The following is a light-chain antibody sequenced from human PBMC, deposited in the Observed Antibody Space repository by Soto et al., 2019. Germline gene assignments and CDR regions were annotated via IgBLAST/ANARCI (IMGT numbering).Light chain of an antibody. J-gene: IGKJ1*01. V-gene: IGKV1-5*01. CDR2: DAS. CDR1: QSISSW. CDR3: QQYNSYPVT. Sequence: DIQMTQSPSTLSASVGDRATITCRASQSISSWLAWYQQKPGKAPKLLIYDASSLESGVPSRFSGSGSGTEFTLTISSLQPDDFATYYCQQYNSYPVTFGQGTKVEIK.